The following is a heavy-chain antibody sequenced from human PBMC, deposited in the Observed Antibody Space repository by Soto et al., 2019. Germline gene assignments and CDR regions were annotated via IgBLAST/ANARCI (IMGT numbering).Heavy chain of an antibody. CDR1: GFTFSSYS. V-gene: IGHV3-21*01. D-gene: IGHD6-19*01. Sequence: EVQLVESGGGLVKPGGSLRLSCAASGFTFSSYSMNWVRQAPGKGLEWVSSISSSSSYIYYADSVKGRFIISRDNAKNSLYLQMNSLRAEDTAVYYCARDLSRIAVAGREPDIWGQGTMVTVSS. CDR2: ISSSSSYI. J-gene: IGHJ3*02. CDR3: ARDLSRIAVAGREPDI.